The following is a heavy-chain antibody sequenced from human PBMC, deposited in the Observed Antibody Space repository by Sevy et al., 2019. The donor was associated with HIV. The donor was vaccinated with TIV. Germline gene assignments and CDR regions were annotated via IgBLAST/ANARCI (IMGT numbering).Heavy chain of an antibody. CDR2: ISYDGSNK. CDR1: GFTFSSYA. Sequence: GGSLRLSCAASGFTFSSYAMHWVRQAPGKGLEWVAVISYDGSNKYYADSVKGRFTISRDNSKNTLYLQMNSLRAEDTAVYYCARLSSGYYSDYWGQGTLVTVSS. J-gene: IGHJ4*02. V-gene: IGHV3-30-3*01. CDR3: ARLSSGYYSDY. D-gene: IGHD3-22*01.